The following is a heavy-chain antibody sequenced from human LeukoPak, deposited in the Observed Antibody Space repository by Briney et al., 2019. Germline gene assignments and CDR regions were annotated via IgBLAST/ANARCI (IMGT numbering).Heavy chain of an antibody. CDR1: GFTFSTYS. Sequence: GGSLRLSCAASGFTFSTYSMNWVGQAPGKGVEGGSYISSSSSTIYYADSVKGRFTISRDNAKNSLYLQMNGLRAEDTAVYYCARDQYCSGTSCSDDAFDIWGQGTMVTVSS. D-gene: IGHD2-2*01. V-gene: IGHV3-48*01. CDR2: ISSSSSTI. J-gene: IGHJ3*02. CDR3: ARDQYCSGTSCSDDAFDI.